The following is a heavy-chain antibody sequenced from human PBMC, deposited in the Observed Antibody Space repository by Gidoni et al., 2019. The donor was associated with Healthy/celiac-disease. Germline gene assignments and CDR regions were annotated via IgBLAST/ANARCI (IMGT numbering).Heavy chain of an antibody. Sequence: QVQLVQSGAEVKKPGASVKVSCKASGYTFTGYYMHWVRQAPGQGLEWMGRINPNSVGTNYAQKFQGRVTMTRDTSISTAYMELSRLRSDDTAVYYCAREGRQQLVLYYYYYMDVWGKGTTVTVSS. D-gene: IGHD6-13*01. CDR1: GYTFTGYY. V-gene: IGHV1-2*06. CDR2: INPNSVGT. J-gene: IGHJ6*03. CDR3: AREGRQQLVLYYYYYMDV.